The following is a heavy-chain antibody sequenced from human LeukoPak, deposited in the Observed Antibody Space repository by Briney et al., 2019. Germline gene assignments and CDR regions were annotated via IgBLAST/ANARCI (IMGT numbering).Heavy chain of an antibody. D-gene: IGHD4-17*01. J-gene: IGHJ2*01. V-gene: IGHV3-23*01. CDR2: ISGSGGNT. CDR1: RFTFSNYA. CDR3: AKGDGDPVHWYFDL. Sequence: GGSLRLSCAASRFTFSNYAMNWVRQAPGKGLERVSVISGSGGNTYYADSVKGRFTISRDNSKNTVFLQMNSLRAEDTAVYYRAKGDGDPVHWYFDLWGRGTLVTVSS.